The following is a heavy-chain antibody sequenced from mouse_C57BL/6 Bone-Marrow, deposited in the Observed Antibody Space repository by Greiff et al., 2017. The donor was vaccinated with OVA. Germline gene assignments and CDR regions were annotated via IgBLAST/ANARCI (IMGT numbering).Heavy chain of an antibody. CDR1: GFTFSSYA. V-gene: IGHV5-4*03. CDR3: GRGRGGRDGDYYYFED. D-gene: IGHD2-13*01. Sequence: EVKLVESGGGLVKPGGSLKLSCAASGFTFSSYAMSWVRQTPEKRLEWVATISDGGSYTYYPDNVKGRFTISRDNAKNNLYLQMSHLKSEDTAMCYDGRGRGGRDGDYYYFEDWGQGATLTVSS. CDR2: ISDGGSYT. J-gene: IGHJ2*01.